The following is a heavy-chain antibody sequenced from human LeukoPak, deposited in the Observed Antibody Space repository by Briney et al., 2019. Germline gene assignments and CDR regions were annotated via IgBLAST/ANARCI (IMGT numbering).Heavy chain of an antibody. V-gene: IGHV5-51*01. D-gene: IGHD6-6*01. CDR2: IYPGDSDT. CDR3: ARQGYSSSSRFDN. CDR1: GYSFTNYW. Sequence: GESLKISCKGSGYSFTNYWIGWVRQMPGKGLEWMGIIYPGDSDTRYSPSFQGQVTISADKSISTAYLRWSSLQASDTAMYYCARQGYSSSSRFDNWGQGTLVTVSS. J-gene: IGHJ4*02.